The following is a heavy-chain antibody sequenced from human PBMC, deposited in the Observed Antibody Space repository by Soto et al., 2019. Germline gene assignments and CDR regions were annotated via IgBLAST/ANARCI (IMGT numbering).Heavy chain of an antibody. CDR3: ARRVWGSYREFDY. V-gene: IGHV4-34*01. Sequence: SSGTLSLTCAVYGGSFSGYYWSWIRQPPGKGLEWIGEINHSGSTNYNPSLKSRVTISVDTSKNQFSLKLSSVTAADTAVYYCARRVWGSYREFDYWGQGXLVTVYS. CDR1: GGSFSGYY. J-gene: IGHJ4*02. CDR2: INHSGST. D-gene: IGHD3-16*02.